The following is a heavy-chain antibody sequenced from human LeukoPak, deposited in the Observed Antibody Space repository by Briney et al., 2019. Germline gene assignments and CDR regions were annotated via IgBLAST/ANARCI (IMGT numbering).Heavy chain of an antibody. Sequence: SETLSLTCTVSGGSISSSSYYWGWIRQPPGKGLEWIGSIYYSGSTYYNPSLKSRVTISVDTSKNQFSLKLSSVTAADTAVYYCARVGGKKRWLQILSPYHFDYWGQGTLVTVSS. CDR3: ARVGGKKRWLQILSPYHFDY. D-gene: IGHD5-24*01. J-gene: IGHJ4*02. CDR2: IYYSGST. CDR1: GGSISSSSYY. V-gene: IGHV4-39*07.